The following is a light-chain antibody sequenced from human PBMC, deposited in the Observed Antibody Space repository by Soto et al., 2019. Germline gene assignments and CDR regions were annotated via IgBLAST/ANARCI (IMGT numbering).Light chain of an antibody. CDR1: QGISSY. J-gene: IGKJ2*01. CDR3: QQPNSYPHT. V-gene: IGKV1-9*01. CDR2: AAS. Sequence: DIQLTQSPSFLSASVGDRVTITCRASQGISSYLAWYQQKPGKAPKLLIYAASTLQSGVPSRFSGSGSGTEFTLTISSLHPEDFATYYCQQPNSYPHTFGQGTKLEIK.